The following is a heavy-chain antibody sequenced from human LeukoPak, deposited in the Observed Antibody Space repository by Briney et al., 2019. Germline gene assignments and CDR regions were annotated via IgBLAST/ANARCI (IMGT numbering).Heavy chain of an antibody. CDR3: ARNYGVDY. CDR2: ISSSSGTI. D-gene: IGHD4-17*01. V-gene: IGHV3-48*02. Sequence: GRSLRLSCAASGFTFDTYRMNWVRQAPGKVLEWVSYISSSSGTIYYADCVKGRFTISRENAKNSLYLQMNSLRDDDTAVYYCARNYGVDYWGQGTLVTVSS. CDR1: GFTFDTYR. J-gene: IGHJ4*02.